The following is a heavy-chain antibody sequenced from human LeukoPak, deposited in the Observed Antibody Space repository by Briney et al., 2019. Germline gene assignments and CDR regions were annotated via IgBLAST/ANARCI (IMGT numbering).Heavy chain of an antibody. V-gene: IGHV3-7*04. CDR2: IRGDGVEK. D-gene: IGHD3-22*01. CDR1: GFTVTSNY. Sequence: PGGSLRLSCAASGFTVTSNYMSWVRQAPGKGPEWVANIRGDGVEKYYVASVQGRFTISRDNAENSLSLQMNNLRAEDTAVYYCARITNSGSYWVFDYWGQGTLVTVSS. J-gene: IGHJ4*02. CDR3: ARITNSGSYWVFDY.